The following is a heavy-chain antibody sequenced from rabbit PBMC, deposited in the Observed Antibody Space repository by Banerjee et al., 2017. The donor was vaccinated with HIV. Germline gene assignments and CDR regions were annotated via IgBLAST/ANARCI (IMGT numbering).Heavy chain of an antibody. CDR2: IYTGSGAT. J-gene: IGHJ4*01. V-gene: IGHV1S40*01. Sequence: QSLEESGGDLVKPGASLTLPCTASGFSFSSSYYMCWVRQATGKGLEWIGCIYTGSGATYYASWAKGRFTISKTSSTTVTLQMTSLTAADTATYFCARDSAGREDFDLWGPGTLVTVS. D-gene: IGHD4-2*01. CDR3: ARDSAGREDFDL. CDR1: GFSFSSSYY.